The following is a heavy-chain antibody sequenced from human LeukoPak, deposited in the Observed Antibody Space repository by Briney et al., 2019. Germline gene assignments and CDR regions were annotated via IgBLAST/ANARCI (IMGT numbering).Heavy chain of an antibody. V-gene: IGHV3-30*02. Sequence: GGSLRLSCAASGFIFSSYAMSWVRQAPGKGLEWVAFIRYDGSNKYYADSVKGRFTISRDNSKNTLYLQMNSLRAEDTAVYYCAKGAPYYDFWSGTSVLRDAFDIWGQGTMVTVSS. CDR1: GFIFSSYA. CDR3: AKGAPYYDFWSGTSVLRDAFDI. CDR2: IRYDGSNK. J-gene: IGHJ3*02. D-gene: IGHD3-3*01.